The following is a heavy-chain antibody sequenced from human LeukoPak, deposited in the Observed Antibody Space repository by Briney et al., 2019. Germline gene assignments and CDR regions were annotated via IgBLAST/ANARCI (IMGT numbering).Heavy chain of an antibody. D-gene: IGHD6-19*01. J-gene: IGHJ1*01. V-gene: IGHV1-69*04. CDR3: ARDTLGGSGWYSHVEYFQH. Sequence: SVKVSCKASGGTFSSYAISWVRQAPGQGLEWMGRIIPILGIANYAQKFQGRVTITADKSTSTAYMELSSLRSEDTAVYYCARDTLGGSGWYSHVEYFQHWGQGTLVTVSS. CDR1: GGTFSSYA. CDR2: IIPILGIA.